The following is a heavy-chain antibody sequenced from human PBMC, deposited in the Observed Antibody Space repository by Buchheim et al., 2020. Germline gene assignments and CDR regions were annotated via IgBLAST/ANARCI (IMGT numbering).Heavy chain of an antibody. CDR2: ISYDGADE. Sequence: VELVESGGGVVQPGRSLRLSCVASGFNFGGYGIHWVRQTPGKGLEWVAVISYDGADEYYVDSVKGRFTISRDTSKRTGYLQMNSLRPEDTAVYYCAKDRYSRSALFNMDVWGKGT. D-gene: IGHD6-6*01. CDR1: GFNFGGYG. J-gene: IGHJ6*04. V-gene: IGHV3-30*18. CDR3: AKDRYSRSALFNMDV.